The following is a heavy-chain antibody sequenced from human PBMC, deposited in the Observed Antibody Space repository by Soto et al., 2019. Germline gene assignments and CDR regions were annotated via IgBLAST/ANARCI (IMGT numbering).Heavy chain of an antibody. D-gene: IGHD7-27*01. V-gene: IGHV4-34*01. Sequence: QVQLQQWGAGLLKPSETLSLTCAVYGGSFSGYYWSWIRQPPGKGLEWIGEINHSGSTNYNPSLKSRVTISVDASKNQFSLKLSSVTAEDTAVYYCERVGINDAFDIWGQGTMVTVSS. J-gene: IGHJ3*02. CDR3: ERVGINDAFDI. CDR2: INHSGST. CDR1: GGSFSGYY.